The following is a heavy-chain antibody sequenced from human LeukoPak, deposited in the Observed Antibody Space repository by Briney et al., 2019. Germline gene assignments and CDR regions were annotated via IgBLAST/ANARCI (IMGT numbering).Heavy chain of an antibody. CDR3: TRSVVVPAALYNWFDP. CDR1: GFTFGDYA. V-gene: IGHV3-49*03. Sequence: GGSLRLSCTASGFTFGDYAMSWFRQAPGKGLEWGGFIRSKAYGGTTEYAASVKGRFTISRDDSKSIAYLQMNSLKTEDTAVYYCTRSVVVPAALYNWFDPWGQGTLVTVSS. CDR2: IRSKAYGGTT. J-gene: IGHJ5*02. D-gene: IGHD2-2*01.